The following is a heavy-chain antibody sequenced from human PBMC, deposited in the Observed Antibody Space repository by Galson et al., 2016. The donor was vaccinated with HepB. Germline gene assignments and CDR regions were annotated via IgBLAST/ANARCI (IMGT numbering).Heavy chain of an antibody. D-gene: IGHD3-3*01. J-gene: IGHJ3*02. CDR3: ARAARREWLSRAHAFDI. V-gene: IGHV4-31*03. Sequence: TLSLTCTVSGGSISSSRYYWSWIRQHPGKGLEWIGYIYDSGSTYYNPSLKSRVTISVDTSENQFSLKLSYVTAADTAVYFCARAARREWLSRAHAFDIWGQGTLVSVS. CDR1: GGSISSSRYY. CDR2: IYDSGST.